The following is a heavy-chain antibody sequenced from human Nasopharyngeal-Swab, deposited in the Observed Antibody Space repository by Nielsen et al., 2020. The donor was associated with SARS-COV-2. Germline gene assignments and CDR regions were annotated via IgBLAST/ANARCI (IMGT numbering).Heavy chain of an antibody. CDR1: GFTFSSCI. CDR2: IPGSGDNK. D-gene: IGHD5-12*01. V-gene: IGHV3-23*01. Sequence: LSLTCAASGFTFSSCIMTWVRQAPGKGLEWVSAIPGSGDNKYYADSVKGRFTISRDNSKNTLYLQMDSLRAEDTAIYYCAKRRDSGSSGRYFDYWGQGTLVTVSS. J-gene: IGHJ4*02. CDR3: AKRRDSGSSGRYFDY.